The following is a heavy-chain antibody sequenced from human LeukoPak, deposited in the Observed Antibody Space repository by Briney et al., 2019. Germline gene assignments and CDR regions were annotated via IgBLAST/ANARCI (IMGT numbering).Heavy chain of an antibody. D-gene: IGHD3-3*01. CDR2: INAYNGNT. CDR1: GYTFTSYG. CDR3: ARVIVDFWSGYYIKGSDYFDY. Sequence: ASVKVSCKASGYTFTSYGISWVRQAPGQGLEWMGWINAYNGNTNYAQKLQGRVTMTTDTSTSTAYMELRSLRSDDTAVYYCARVIVDFWSGYYIKGSDYFDYWGQGTLVTVSS. V-gene: IGHV1-18*04. J-gene: IGHJ4*02.